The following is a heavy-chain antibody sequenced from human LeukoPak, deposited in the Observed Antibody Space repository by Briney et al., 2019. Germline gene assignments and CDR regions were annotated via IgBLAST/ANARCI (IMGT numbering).Heavy chain of an antibody. CDR3: AKRDGYV. Sequence: SETLSLTCTVSGGSISSSSYYWGWIRQPPGKGLEWIGSIYYSGSTYYNPSLKSRVTISVDTSKNQFSLKLSSVTAADTAVYYCAKRDGYVWGQGTLVTVSS. J-gene: IGHJ4*02. D-gene: IGHD3-10*02. V-gene: IGHV4-39*07. CDR2: IYYSGST. CDR1: GGSISSSSYY.